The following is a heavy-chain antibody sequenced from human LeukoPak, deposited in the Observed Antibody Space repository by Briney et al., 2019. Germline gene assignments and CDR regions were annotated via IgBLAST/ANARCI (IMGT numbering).Heavy chain of an antibody. V-gene: IGHV3-21*01. D-gene: IGHD6-19*01. CDR1: GFTFSSYS. Sequence: GGSLSLSCAASGFTFSSYSMNWVRQAPGKGLEWVSSISSSSSYIYYADSVKGRFTISRDNAKNSLYLQMNSLRAEDTAVYYCARAAGQWLSPGAFDIWGQGTMVTVSS. J-gene: IGHJ3*02. CDR2: ISSSSSYI. CDR3: ARAAGQWLSPGAFDI.